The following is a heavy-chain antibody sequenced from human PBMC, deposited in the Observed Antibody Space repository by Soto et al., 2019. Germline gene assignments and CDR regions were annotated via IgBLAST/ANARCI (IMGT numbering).Heavy chain of an antibody. Sequence: ASVKVSCKASGYTFTSYDINWVRQATGQGLEWMGWMNPNSGNTGYAPKFQGRVTMTRNTSISTSYMELSSLRSEDTAVYYCATTYVWVAPLGFDTWGQGTLVTVSS. CDR2: MNPNSGNT. V-gene: IGHV1-8*01. CDR3: ATTYVWVAPLGFDT. J-gene: IGHJ5*02. CDR1: GYTFTSYD. D-gene: IGHD3-16*01.